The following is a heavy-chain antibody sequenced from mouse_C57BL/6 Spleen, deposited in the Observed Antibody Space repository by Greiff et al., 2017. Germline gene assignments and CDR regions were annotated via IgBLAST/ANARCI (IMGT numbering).Heavy chain of an antibody. V-gene: IGHV14-4*01. CDR3: TPIPTVPHYWYVDV. Sequence: VQLQQSGAELVRPGASVKLSCTASGFNIKDDYMHWVKQRPEQGLEWIGWIDPENGDTEYASKFQGKATITAETSANTAYLQLSSLTSEDTAVYYCTPIPTVPHYWYVDVWGTGTTVTVSS. D-gene: IGHD1-1*01. CDR2: IDPENGDT. J-gene: IGHJ1*03. CDR1: GFNIKDDY.